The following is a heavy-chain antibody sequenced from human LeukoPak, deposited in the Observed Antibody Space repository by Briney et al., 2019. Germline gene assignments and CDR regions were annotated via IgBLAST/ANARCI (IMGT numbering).Heavy chain of an antibody. Sequence: SQTLSLTCAISGDSVSSNSAAWNWIRQSPSRGLEWLGRTYYRSKWYNDYAVSVKSRITINPDTSKNQFSLQLSSVTAADTAVYYCARFLTGYLNQPLDYWGQGTLVTVSS. V-gene: IGHV6-1*01. CDR3: ARFLTGYLNQPLDY. CDR2: TYYRSKWYN. J-gene: IGHJ4*02. D-gene: IGHD3-9*01. CDR1: GDSVSSNSAA.